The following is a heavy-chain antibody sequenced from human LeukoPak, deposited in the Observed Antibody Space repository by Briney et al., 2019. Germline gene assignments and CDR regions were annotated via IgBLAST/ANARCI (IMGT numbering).Heavy chain of an antibody. D-gene: IGHD3-16*01. CDR2: INQGGSVK. CDR3: AKSFEGEAAFHI. Sequence: PGGSLRLSCAASGFTFSSDWMNWVRQAPGKGLEWVANINQGGSVKNYVDSVKGRFTISRDNAKNSLYLQMNSLRAEDTAFYYCAKSFEGEAAFHIWGQGIMVTVSP. CDR1: GFTFSSDW. V-gene: IGHV3-7*03. J-gene: IGHJ3*02.